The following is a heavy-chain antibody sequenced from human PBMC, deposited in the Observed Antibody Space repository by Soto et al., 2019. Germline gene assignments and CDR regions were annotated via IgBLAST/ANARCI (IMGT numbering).Heavy chain of an antibody. CDR2: IYYSGST. CDR1: GGSISSYY. CDR3: ARHNWNGYYYYGFDV. D-gene: IGHD1-20*01. Sequence: SETLSLTCTVSGGSISSYYLSWVRQPPGKGLEWVGDIYYSGSTNYTPSLKSRVTFSVDTSKNNLSLKLNTVTAADTAVYYCARHNWNGYYYYGFDVWGQGTTVTVSS. J-gene: IGHJ6*02. V-gene: IGHV4-59*01.